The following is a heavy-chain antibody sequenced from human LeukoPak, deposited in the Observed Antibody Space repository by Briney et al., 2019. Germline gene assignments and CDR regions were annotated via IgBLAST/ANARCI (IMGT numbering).Heavy chain of an antibody. Sequence: GESLKISCKSSGYSFSSYWIGWVRQMPGKGLEWMGIIYPGDSDTRYSPSFQGQVTISADRSITTAYLQWISLKASDTAMYYCARHRDWSYGPIDYWGQGTLVTVSS. J-gene: IGHJ4*02. CDR3: ARHRDWSYGPIDY. CDR2: IYPGDSDT. V-gene: IGHV5-51*01. D-gene: IGHD5-18*01. CDR1: GYSFSSYW.